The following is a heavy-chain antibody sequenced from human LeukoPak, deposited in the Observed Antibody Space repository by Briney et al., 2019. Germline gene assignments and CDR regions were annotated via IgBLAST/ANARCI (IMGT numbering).Heavy chain of an antibody. D-gene: IGHD3-10*01. J-gene: IGHJ3*02. Sequence: GGSLRLSCAASGFTFSSYSMNWVRQAPGKGLEWVSSISSSSSYVYYADSVKGRFTISRDNAKNSLYLQMNSLRAEDTAVYYCARALNYYGSGRGAFDIWGQGTMVTVSS. V-gene: IGHV3-21*01. CDR3: ARALNYYGSGRGAFDI. CDR1: GFTFSSYS. CDR2: ISSSSSYV.